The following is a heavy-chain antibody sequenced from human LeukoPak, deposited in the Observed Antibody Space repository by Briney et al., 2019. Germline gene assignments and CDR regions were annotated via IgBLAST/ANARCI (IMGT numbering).Heavy chain of an antibody. V-gene: IGHV4-34*01. J-gene: IGHJ4*02. CDR3: ARSRGSSGYYLIPYYFDY. Sequence: PSETLSLTCAVYGGSFSGYYWSWIRQPPGKGLEWIGEINHSGSTNYNPSLKSRVTISVDTSKNQFSLKLSSVTAADTAVYYCARSRGSSGYYLIPYYFDYWAREPWSPSPQ. CDR2: INHSGST. D-gene: IGHD3-22*01. CDR1: GGSFSGYY.